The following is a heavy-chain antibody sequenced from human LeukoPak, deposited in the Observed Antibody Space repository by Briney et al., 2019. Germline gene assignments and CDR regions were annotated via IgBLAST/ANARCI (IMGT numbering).Heavy chain of an antibody. V-gene: IGHV3-23*01. J-gene: IGHJ4*02. Sequence: GGSLRLSCAASGFSFRSFAMSWVRQAPGKGLEWVSSVIASGGTAYYVDSVKGRFTISRDNSKNTVYLQMNSLRAEDTAVYYCARNGEWPRYYFDYWGQGTLVTVSS. CDR2: VIASGGTA. CDR3: ARNGEWPRYYFDY. D-gene: IGHD3-10*01. CDR1: GFSFRSFA.